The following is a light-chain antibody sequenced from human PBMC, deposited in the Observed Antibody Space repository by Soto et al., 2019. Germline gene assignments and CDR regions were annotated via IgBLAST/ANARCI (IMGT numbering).Light chain of an antibody. CDR3: QQSYDTPAIT. J-gene: IGKJ5*01. Sequence: DIQMTQSPSSLSASVGDRVTISCRPSQGISNSLAWYQQKPGKVPKLLIHAASTLQSGVPSRFSGSGSGTDFTLTISSLQPEDVATYYCQQSYDTPAITFGQGTRLEIK. CDR2: AAS. V-gene: IGKV1-27*01. CDR1: QGISNS.